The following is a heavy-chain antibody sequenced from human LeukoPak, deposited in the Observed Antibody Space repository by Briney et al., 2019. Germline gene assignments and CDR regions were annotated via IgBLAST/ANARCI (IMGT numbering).Heavy chain of an antibody. Sequence: PSETLSLTCAVYGGSFSGYYRSWIRQPPGKGLEWIGEINHSGSTNYNPSLKSRVTISVDTSKNQFSLKLSSVTAADTAVYYCARGFDYYDSSGYYGGHFDYWGQGTLVTVSS. J-gene: IGHJ4*02. D-gene: IGHD3-22*01. V-gene: IGHV4-34*01. CDR3: ARGFDYYDSSGYYGGHFDY. CDR1: GGSFSGYY. CDR2: INHSGST.